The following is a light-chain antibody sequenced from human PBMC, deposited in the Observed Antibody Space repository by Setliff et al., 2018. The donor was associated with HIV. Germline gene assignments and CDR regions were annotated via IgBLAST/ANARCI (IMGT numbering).Light chain of an antibody. J-gene: IGLJ1*01. CDR1: SSDVGGYNY. Sequence: QSVLTQPASVSGSPGQSITISCTGTSSDVGGYNYVSWYQQHPGKAPKLMIYDVNNRPSGVSHRFSGSKSGNTASLTISGLRTEDEAEYYCCSYASSGSLVFGAGTKVTV. CDR2: DVN. CDR3: CSYASSGSLV. V-gene: IGLV2-14*03.